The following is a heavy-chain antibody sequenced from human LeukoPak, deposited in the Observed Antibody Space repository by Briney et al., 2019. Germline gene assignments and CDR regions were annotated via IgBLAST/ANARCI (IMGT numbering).Heavy chain of an antibody. CDR2: ISGSGGSI. V-gene: IGHV3-23*01. J-gene: IGHJ5*02. D-gene: IGHD2-2*01. CDR1: GFTFSSYA. Sequence: PGGSLRLSCAASGFTFSSYAMSWVRRAPGKGLEWVSGISGSGGSIQYANSVKGRFTISRDNSKSTLYVQMISLRAEDTAVYYCAKARLYCSSTSCQFDPWGQGTLVTVSS. CDR3: AKARLYCSSTSCQFDP.